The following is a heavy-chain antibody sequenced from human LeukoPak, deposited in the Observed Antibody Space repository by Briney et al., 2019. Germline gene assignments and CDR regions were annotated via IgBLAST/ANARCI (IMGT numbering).Heavy chain of an antibody. CDR1: GFTFSSYS. Sequence: GGSLRLSCAAYGFTFSSYSMSWDRQAPGKGLEWVSTISASGGSTYYADSVKGRFTISRDNSKNTLYLQMNSPRAEDTAVYYCAKRLPGPFDYWGQGALVTVSS. J-gene: IGHJ4*02. D-gene: IGHD1-1*01. CDR3: AKRLPGPFDY. CDR2: ISASGGST. V-gene: IGHV3-23*01.